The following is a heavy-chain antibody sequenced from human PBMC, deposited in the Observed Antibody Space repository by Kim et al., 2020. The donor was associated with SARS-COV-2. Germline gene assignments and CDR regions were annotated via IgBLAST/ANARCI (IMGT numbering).Heavy chain of an antibody. V-gene: IGHV3-11*01. CDR1: GFSFSDYY. D-gene: IGHD2-2*01. J-gene: IGHJ6*01. CDR2: ISSSGITI. CDR3: ARVIVPAAMAWVNNYYY. Sequence: GGSLRLSCAASGFSFSDYYMSWIRQAPGRGLECVSYISSSGITIYYVDSVKGRFTISRDNAKNSVYLQMNSLRAEDTAVYYCARVIVPAAMAWVNNYYY.